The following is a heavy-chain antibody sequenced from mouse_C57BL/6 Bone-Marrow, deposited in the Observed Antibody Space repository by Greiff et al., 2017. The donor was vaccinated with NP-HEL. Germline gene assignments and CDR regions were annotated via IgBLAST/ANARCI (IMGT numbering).Heavy chain of an antibody. V-gene: IGHV1-63*01. CDR2: LYPGGGYT. J-gene: IGHJ2*01. Sequence: QVHVKQSGAELVRPGTSVKMSCKASGYTFTNYWIGWAKQRPGHGLEWIGDLYPGGGYTNYNEKFKGKATLTADKSSSTAYMQFSSLTSEDSAIYYCARSRNYYGSSYFDYWGQGTTLTVSS. CDR3: ARSRNYYGSSYFDY. D-gene: IGHD1-1*01. CDR1: GYTFTNYW.